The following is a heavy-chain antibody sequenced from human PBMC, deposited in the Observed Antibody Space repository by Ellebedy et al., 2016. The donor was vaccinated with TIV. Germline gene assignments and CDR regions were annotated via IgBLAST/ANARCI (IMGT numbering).Heavy chain of an antibody. Sequence: GESLKISCAASGFTFSSYAMTWVCHVPGKGLERVSAISGSGGSTYYADSVKGRFTISRDNSKNTLYLQMNSLRAEDTAVYYCAKSGLSLGDAFDIWGQGTMVTVSS. CDR1: GFTFSSYA. J-gene: IGHJ3*02. CDR3: AKSGLSLGDAFDI. V-gene: IGHV3-23*01. D-gene: IGHD1-26*01. CDR2: ISGSGGST.